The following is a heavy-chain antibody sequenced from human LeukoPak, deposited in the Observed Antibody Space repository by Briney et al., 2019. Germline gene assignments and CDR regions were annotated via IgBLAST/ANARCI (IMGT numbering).Heavy chain of an antibody. J-gene: IGHJ4*02. D-gene: IGHD3-16*02. CDR1: GYTFTSYD. CDR3: ARTMITFGGVIVPPDY. V-gene: IGHV1-18*01. CDR2: ISAYNGNT. Sequence: ASVKVSCKASGYTFTSYDINWVRQATGQGLEWMGWISAYNGNTNYAQKLQGRVTMTTDTSTSTAYMELRSLRSDDTAVYYCARTMITFGGVIVPPDYWGQGTLVTVSS.